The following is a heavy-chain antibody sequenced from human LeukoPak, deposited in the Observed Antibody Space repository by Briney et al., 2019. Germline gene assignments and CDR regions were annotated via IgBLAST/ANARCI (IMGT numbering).Heavy chain of an antibody. V-gene: IGHV4-61*02. CDR2: IYTSGNT. CDR1: GGSISSGGYY. CDR3: ARVEWEQWLASFDP. D-gene: IGHD6-19*01. J-gene: IGHJ5*02. Sequence: SETLSLTCTVSGGSISSGGYYWSWIRQPAGKGLEWIGRIYTSGNTNYNPSLKSRATISVDTSKNQFSLELSSVTAADTAVYYCARVEWEQWLASFDPWGQGTLVTVSS.